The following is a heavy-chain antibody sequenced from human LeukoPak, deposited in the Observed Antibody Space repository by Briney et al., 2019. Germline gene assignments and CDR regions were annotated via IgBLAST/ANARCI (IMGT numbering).Heavy chain of an antibody. CDR2: IYYSGST. V-gene: IGHV4-59*01. CDR1: GGSISSYY. Sequence: SETLSLTCTVSGGSISSYYWSWIRQPPGKGLEWIGYIYYSGSTNYNPSLKSRVTISVDTSKNQFSLKLSSVTAADTAVYYCARVGIEMASIDYWGQGALVTVSS. J-gene: IGHJ4*02. CDR3: ARVGIEMASIDY. D-gene: IGHD5-24*01.